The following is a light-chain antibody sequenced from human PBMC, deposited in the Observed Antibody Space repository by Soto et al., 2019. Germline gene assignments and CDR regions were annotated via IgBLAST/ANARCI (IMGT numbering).Light chain of an antibody. CDR3: SSYTSSSTLEV. CDR2: EVS. V-gene: IGLV2-14*02. J-gene: IGLJ1*01. CDR1: TSDVGSYDF. Sequence: QSVLTQPASVSGSPGQSITISCTGTTSDVGSYDFVSWYQHHPGKAPKLMIYEVSNRPSGVSNRFSGSKSGNTASLTISGLQAEDEADYYCSSYTSSSTLEVFGTG.